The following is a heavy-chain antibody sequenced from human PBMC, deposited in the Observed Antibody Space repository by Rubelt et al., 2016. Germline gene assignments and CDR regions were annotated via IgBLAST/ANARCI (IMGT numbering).Heavy chain of an antibody. Sequence: QITLKESGPTLVKPTQTLTLTCTFSGFSLSTSGVGVGWIRQPPGKALEWLALIYWDDDKRYSPSLKSRLTITKDTSKSQVVLTMTNMDPVDTATYYCARLYSSSWYFDYWGQGTLVTVSS. CDR2: IYWDDDK. D-gene: IGHD6-13*01. CDR3: ARLYSSSWYFDY. V-gene: IGHV2-5*02. J-gene: IGHJ4*02. CDR1: GFSLSTSGVG.